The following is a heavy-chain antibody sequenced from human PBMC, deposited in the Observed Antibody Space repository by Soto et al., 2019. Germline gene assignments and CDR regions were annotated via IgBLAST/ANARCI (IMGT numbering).Heavy chain of an antibody. J-gene: IGHJ4*02. CDR1: GYTFTSYY. CDR2: INPSGGST. V-gene: IGHV1-46*03. D-gene: IGHD3-22*01. CDR3: ARDQYYYDSSAGLGY. Sequence: GASVKVSCKASGYTFTSYYMHWVRQAPGQGLEWMGIINPSGGSTSYAQKFQGRVTMTRDTSTSTVYMELSSLRSEDTAVYYCARDQYYYDSSAGLGYWGQGTLVTVSS.